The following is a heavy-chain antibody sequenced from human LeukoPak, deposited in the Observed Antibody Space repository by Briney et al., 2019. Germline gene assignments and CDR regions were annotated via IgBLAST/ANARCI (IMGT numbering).Heavy chain of an antibody. CDR1: GDSVSSSSAA. V-gene: IGHV6-1*01. CDR2: TYYRSKWYN. D-gene: IGHD6-19*01. CDR3: ARIWYSSGWYGFDP. J-gene: IGHJ5*02. Sequence: SQTLSLTCAISGDSVSSSSAAWNWIRQSPSRGLEWLGRTYYRSKWYNDYAVSVKSRITINPDTSKNQFSLQLSSVTPEDTAVYYCARIWYSSGWYGFDPWGQGTLVTVSS.